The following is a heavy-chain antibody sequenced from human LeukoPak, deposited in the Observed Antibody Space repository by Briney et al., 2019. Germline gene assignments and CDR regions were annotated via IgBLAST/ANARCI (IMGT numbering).Heavy chain of an antibody. J-gene: IGHJ5*02. Sequence: PGGSLRLSCAASGFTFSSYAMSWVRQAPGKGLEWVSAISGSGGSTYYADSVKGRFTISRDNSKNTLYLQMNSLRAEDTAVYYCATLGSGWYFYNWFDPWGQGTLVTVSS. D-gene: IGHD6-19*01. CDR3: ATLGSGWYFYNWFDP. CDR2: ISGSGGST. CDR1: GFTFSSYA. V-gene: IGHV3-23*01.